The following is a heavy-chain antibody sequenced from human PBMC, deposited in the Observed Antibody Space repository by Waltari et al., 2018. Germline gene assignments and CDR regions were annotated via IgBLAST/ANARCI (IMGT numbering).Heavy chain of an antibody. CDR1: GYTFTDYY. CDR3: ATDPGSYSGNLKGAFDI. J-gene: IGHJ3*02. CDR2: VDPEDGET. Sequence: EVQLVQSGAEVKKPGATVKISCKASGYTFTDYYMHWVQQAPGKGLEWMGRVDPEDGETIYAEKCQGRVTITADTSTDTAYMELSSLRSEDTAVYYCATDPGSYSGNLKGAFDIWGQGTMVTVSS. D-gene: IGHD1-26*01. V-gene: IGHV1-69-2*01.